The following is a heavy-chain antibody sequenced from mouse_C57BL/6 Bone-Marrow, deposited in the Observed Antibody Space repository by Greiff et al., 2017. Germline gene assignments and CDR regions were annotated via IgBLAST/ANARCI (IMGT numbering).Heavy chain of an antibody. CDR3: ARLLRRYAMDY. D-gene: IGHD2-1*01. CDR1: GYTFTDYY. Sequence: VQLVESGAELVRPGASVKLSCKASGYTFTDYYINWVKQRPGQGLEWIARIYPGGGNTYYNEKFTGKATLTAEKSSSTAYMQLSSLTAVDAAVNFCARLLRRYAMDYWGQGTSVTVSS. CDR2: IYPGGGNT. J-gene: IGHJ4*01. V-gene: IGHV1-76*01.